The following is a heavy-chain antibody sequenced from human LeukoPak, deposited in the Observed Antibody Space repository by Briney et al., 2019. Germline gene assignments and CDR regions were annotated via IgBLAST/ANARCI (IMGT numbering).Heavy chain of an antibody. CDR2: IYSIGRT. CDR1: GASISAYH. Sequence: AETLSLTCSVSGASISAYHWSWIRQPAGKGLEWIGRIYSIGRTNYIPSLKSRLTMSVDTSKNQFSLKLKSVTAADTAVYYCARDYSYPDYWGQGTLVTVSS. V-gene: IGHV4-4*07. J-gene: IGHJ4*02. D-gene: IGHD5-18*01. CDR3: ARDYSYPDY.